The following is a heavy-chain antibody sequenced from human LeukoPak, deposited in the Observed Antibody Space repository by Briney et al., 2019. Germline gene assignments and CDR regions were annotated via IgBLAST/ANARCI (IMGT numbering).Heavy chain of an antibody. J-gene: IGHJ6*02. Sequence: SETLSLTCTVSGGSISSYYWSWIRQPPGKGLEWIGEINHSGGTNYNPSLKSRVTISVDTSKNQFSLKLSSVTAADTAVYYCARGKGYYYYGMDVWGQGTTVTVSS. CDR3: ARGKGYYYYGMDV. CDR1: GGSISSYY. CDR2: INHSGGT. V-gene: IGHV4-34*01.